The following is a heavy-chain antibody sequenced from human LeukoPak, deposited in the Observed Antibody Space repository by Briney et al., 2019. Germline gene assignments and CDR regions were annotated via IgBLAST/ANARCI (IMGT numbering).Heavy chain of an antibody. CDR2: FIPIFGTA. D-gene: IGHD2-2*01. Sequence: ASVKVSCKASGGTFSSYAISWVRQAPGQGLEWMGGFIPIFGTANYAQKFQGRVTITTDESTSTAYMELSSLRSEDTAVCYCARAPAPYCSSTSCLLYYYYYYYMDVWGKGTTVTVSS. CDR3: ARAPAPYCSSTSCLLYYYYYYYMDV. V-gene: IGHV1-69*05. J-gene: IGHJ6*03. CDR1: GGTFSSYA.